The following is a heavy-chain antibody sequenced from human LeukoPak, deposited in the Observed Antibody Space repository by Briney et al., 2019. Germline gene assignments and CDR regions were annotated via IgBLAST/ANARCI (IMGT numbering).Heavy chain of an antibody. D-gene: IGHD4-23*01. CDR1: GYSISSGYY. CDR3: ARDYGGNEDDAFDI. J-gene: IGHJ3*02. CDR2: IYHSGST. V-gene: IGHV4-38-2*02. Sequence: SETLSLTCTVSGYSISSGYYWGWIRQPPGKGLEWIGSIYHSGSTYYNPSLKSRVTISVDTSKNQFSLKLSSVTAADTAVYYCARDYGGNEDDAFDIWGQGTMVTVSS.